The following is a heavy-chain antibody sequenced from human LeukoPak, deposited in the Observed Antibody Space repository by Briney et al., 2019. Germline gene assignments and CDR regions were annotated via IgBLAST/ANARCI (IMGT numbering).Heavy chain of an antibody. CDR2: ISYDGSNK. V-gene: IGHV3-30*04. D-gene: IGHD3-10*01. J-gene: IGHJ4*02. CDR1: GFTFSSYA. Sequence: GRSLRLSCAASGFTFSSYAMHWVRQAPGKGLEWVAVISYDGSNKYYADSVKGRFTISRDNSKNTLYLQMNSLRAEDTAVYYCARWTVTSGSYYIDYWGQGTLVTVSS. CDR3: ARWTVTSGSYYIDY.